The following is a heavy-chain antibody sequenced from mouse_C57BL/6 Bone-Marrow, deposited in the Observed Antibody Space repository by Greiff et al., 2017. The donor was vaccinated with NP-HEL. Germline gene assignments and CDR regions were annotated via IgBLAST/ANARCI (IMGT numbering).Heavy chain of an antibody. CDR3: ARKQHRSGAMDY. Sequence: QVQLQQPGAELVMPGASVKLSCKASGYTFTSYWMHWVKQRPGQGLEWIGEIDPSDSYTNYNQKFKGKSTLTVDKSSSTAYMQLSSLTSEDSAVYYCARKQHRSGAMDYWGQGTSDTVSS. CDR2: IDPSDSYT. J-gene: IGHJ4*01. CDR1: GYTFTSYW. D-gene: IGHD3-1*01. V-gene: IGHV1-69*01.